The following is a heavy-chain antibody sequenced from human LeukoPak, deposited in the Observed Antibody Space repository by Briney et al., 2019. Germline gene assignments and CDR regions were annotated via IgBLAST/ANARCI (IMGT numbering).Heavy chain of an antibody. CDR1: EFTYSNYW. Sequence: GGSLRLSCAASEFTYSNYWMAWVRQAPGKGLEWVASVKPDGSSKYYADSVKGRFAISRDNAKNTLHLQMSSLRVEDTAVYYCVSQGTLGYWGQGTLVTVSS. J-gene: IGHJ4*02. CDR3: VSQGTLGY. D-gene: IGHD3-10*01. CDR2: VKPDGSSK. V-gene: IGHV3-7*01.